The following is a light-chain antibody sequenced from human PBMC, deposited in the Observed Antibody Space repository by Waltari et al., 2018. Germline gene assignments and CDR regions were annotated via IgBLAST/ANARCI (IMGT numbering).Light chain of an antibody. V-gene: IGKV1-5*03. CDR3: QQYNSYWT. CDR1: QSLSSW. CDR2: KAS. Sequence: DIQMTQSPSTLSASVGDRVTITCRASQSLSSWLAWYQQKPGKDPKLLIYKASSLESGVPSRFSGSGSGTEFTLTISSLQPDDFATYYCQQYNSYWTFGQGTKVEIK. J-gene: IGKJ1*01.